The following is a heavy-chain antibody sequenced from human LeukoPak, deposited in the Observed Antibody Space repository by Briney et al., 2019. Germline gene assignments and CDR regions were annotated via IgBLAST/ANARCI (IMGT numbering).Heavy chain of an antibody. CDR1: GFIFSSYS. V-gene: IGHV3-21*01. J-gene: IGHJ4*02. CDR3: ARDGGYCSGGSCTGYFDY. D-gene: IGHD2-15*01. Sequence: PGGSLRLYCAASGFIFSSYSMNWVRQAPGKGLEGVSTTSSSSSYIYYADSVTGRFTISRDNAKNSLYLKMTSLRAEDTAVYYCARDGGYCSGGSCTGYFDYWGQGTLVTVSS. CDR2: TSSSSSYI.